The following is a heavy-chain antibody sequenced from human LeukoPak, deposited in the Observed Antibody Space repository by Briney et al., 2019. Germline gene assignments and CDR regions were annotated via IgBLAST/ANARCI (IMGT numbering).Heavy chain of an antibody. CDR2: IYYSGST. CDR3: ARLRRSSGYYPDY. CDR1: GGSISSSSYY. J-gene: IGHJ4*02. Sequence: SETLSLTCTVSGGSISSSSYYWGWIRQPPGKGLEWIGSIYYSGSTYYNPSLKSRVTISVDTSKNQFSLKLSSVTAADTAVYYCARLRRSSGYYPDYWGQGTLVTVSS. V-gene: IGHV4-39*01. D-gene: IGHD3-22*01.